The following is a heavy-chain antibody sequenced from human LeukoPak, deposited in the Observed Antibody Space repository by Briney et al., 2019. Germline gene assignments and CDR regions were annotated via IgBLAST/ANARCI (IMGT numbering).Heavy chain of an antibody. CDR3: ARDKEYCSSTSCYGWFDP. V-gene: IGHV3-30-3*01. J-gene: IGHJ5*02. CDR1: GFTFSSYA. D-gene: IGHD2-2*01. Sequence: GRSLRLSCAASGFTFSSYAMHWVRQAPGKGLEWVAVISYDGSNKYYADSVKGRFTISRDNSKNTLYLQMNSLRAEDTAVYYCARDKEYCSSTSCYGWFDPWGQGTLVTVSS. CDR2: ISYDGSNK.